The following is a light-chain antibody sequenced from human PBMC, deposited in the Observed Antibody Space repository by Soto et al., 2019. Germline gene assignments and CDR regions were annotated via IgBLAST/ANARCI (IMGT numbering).Light chain of an antibody. V-gene: IGKV3-15*01. CDR3: HQYNNWPPYT. J-gene: IGKJ2*01. Sequence: EIVMTQSPAPLSVFPGERATLSCRASQSISTNLAWYQQKPGQAPRLLIYGASARATGIPARFSGSGSGTEFTLTISSLQAEDFAGYYCHQYNNWPPYTFGQGTKLEIK. CDR2: GAS. CDR1: QSISTN.